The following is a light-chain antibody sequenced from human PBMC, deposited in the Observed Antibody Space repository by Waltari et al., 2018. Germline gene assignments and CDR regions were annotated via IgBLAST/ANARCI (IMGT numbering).Light chain of an antibody. J-gene: IGLJ2*01. CDR3: TSYTTSSTLV. V-gene: IGLV2-14*03. CDR1: STDVGAYNY. Sequence: QSALTQPASVSGSPGQSITISCTGTSTDVGAYNYVSWYQQHPGKAPKLMIYDVSDRPSGVSNRFSGSKSVNTGSLTISGLQAEDEADYYCTSYTTSSTLVFGGGTKLTVL. CDR2: DVS.